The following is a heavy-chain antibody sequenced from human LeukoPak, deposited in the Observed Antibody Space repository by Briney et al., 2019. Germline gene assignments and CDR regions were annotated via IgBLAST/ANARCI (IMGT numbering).Heavy chain of an antibody. CDR1: GGSISSSSYY. J-gene: IGHJ4*02. Sequence: PSETLSLTCTVSGGSISSSSYYWGWIRQPPGKGLEWIGSIYYSGSTYYNPSLKSRVTISVDTSKNQFSLKLSSVTAADTAVYYCATPEPRDGYNQSFDYWGQGTLVTVSS. D-gene: IGHD5-24*01. CDR2: IYYSGST. CDR3: ATPEPRDGYNQSFDY. V-gene: IGHV4-39*07.